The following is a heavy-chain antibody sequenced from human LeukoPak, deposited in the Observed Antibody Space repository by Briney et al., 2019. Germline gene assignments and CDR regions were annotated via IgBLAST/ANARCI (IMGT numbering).Heavy chain of an antibody. CDR2: ISGSGGST. CDR3: AKAQGDYKDY. D-gene: IGHD4-17*01. Sequence: GGSLRLSCAASGFTLSSYAMSWVRQAPGMGLEWVSAISGSGGSTYYADSVKGRFTISRDDSKNTLYLQMNSLRAEDTAVYYCAKAQGDYKDYWGQGTLVTVSS. V-gene: IGHV3-23*01. J-gene: IGHJ4*02. CDR1: GFTLSSYA.